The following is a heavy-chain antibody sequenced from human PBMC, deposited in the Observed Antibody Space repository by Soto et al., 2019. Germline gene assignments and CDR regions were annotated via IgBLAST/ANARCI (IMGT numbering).Heavy chain of an antibody. CDR3: ARDTVKATFSDY. CDR2: INPNSGGT. CDR1: GYSFTAYH. J-gene: IGHJ4*02. D-gene: IGHD4-17*01. V-gene: IGHV1-2*02. Sequence: VASVKVSCKASGYSFTAYHMHWVRQAPGQGLEWMGWINPNSGGTNYAQKFQGRVTMTRDTSIITAYMELSSLTSADTAVYYCARDTVKATFSDYWGQGTLVTAPQ.